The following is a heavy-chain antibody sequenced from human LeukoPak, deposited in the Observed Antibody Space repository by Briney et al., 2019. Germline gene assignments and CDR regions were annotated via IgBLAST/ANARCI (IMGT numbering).Heavy chain of an antibody. V-gene: IGHV1-2*02. CDR1: GYTFTDYY. Sequence: ASVKVSCKASGYTFTDYYIHWVRQAPGQGLEWMGWITPYSGGTDCAQKFQGRVTMTMDTSISTVYMELSRLRSDDTAVYYCAREFNTYYYGSGSHDAFDIWGQGTEVTVS. CDR3: AREFNTYYYGSGSHDAFDI. J-gene: IGHJ3*02. CDR2: ITPYSGGT. D-gene: IGHD3-10*01.